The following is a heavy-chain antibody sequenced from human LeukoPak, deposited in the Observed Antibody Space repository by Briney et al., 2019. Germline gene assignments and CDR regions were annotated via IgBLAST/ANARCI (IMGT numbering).Heavy chain of an antibody. Sequence: SETLSLTCAVSGYSISSGYYWGWIRPPPGKGLEWIGIIYHSGSTYYNPSLKSRVTISVDTSKNQFSLKLSSVTAADTAVYYCARLGYCSSTSCYYFDYWGQGTLVTVSS. CDR2: IYHSGST. D-gene: IGHD2-2*01. J-gene: IGHJ4*02. CDR3: ARLGYCSSTSCYYFDY. CDR1: GYSISSGYY. V-gene: IGHV4-38-2*01.